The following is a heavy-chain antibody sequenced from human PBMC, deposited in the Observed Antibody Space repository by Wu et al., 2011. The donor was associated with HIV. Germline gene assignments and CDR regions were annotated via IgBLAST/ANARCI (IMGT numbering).Heavy chain of an antibody. J-gene: IGHJ3*02. Sequence: QVQLVQSGAEVKKPGSSVKVSCEASGGTFSTYTVIWVRQAPGQGLEWMESNSGNTKYAQKFQGRVTITTNTSISTAYMELSSLRSEDTAVYYCAREGFDWKLSGLRGLDIWGQGTMVTVSS. D-gene: IGHD3-9*01. V-gene: IGHV1-8*03. CDR2: NSGNT. CDR3: AREGFDWKLSGLRGLDI. CDR1: GGTFSTYT.